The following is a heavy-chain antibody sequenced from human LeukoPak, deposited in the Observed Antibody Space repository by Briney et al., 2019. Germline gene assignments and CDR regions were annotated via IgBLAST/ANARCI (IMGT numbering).Heavy chain of an antibody. V-gene: IGHV4-59*01. CDR1: GGSISSYY. Sequence: PSETLSLTCTVSGGSISSYYWSWIRQPPGKGLEWIGYIYYSGSTNYNTSPKCRVTISVATSNHQFSLQLNSVTAADPAVYYCAGDTPPRDTYYYDSSGYYLGAFDIWGQGTMVTVSS. CDR3: AGDTPPRDTYYYDSSGYYLGAFDI. CDR2: IYYSGST. J-gene: IGHJ3*02. D-gene: IGHD3-22*01.